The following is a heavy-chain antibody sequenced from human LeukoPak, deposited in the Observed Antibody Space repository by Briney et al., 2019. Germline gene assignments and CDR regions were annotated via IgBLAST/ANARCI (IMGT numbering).Heavy chain of an antibody. V-gene: IGHV4-59*01. Sequence: SETLSLTCTVSGGSISSYYWSWIRQPPGKGLEWIGYIYYSGSTNYNPSLKSRVTISVDTSKNQFSLKLSSVTAADTAVYYCASGTQQLGFDYWGQGTLVTVSS. CDR3: ASGTQQLGFDY. D-gene: IGHD6-13*01. CDR1: GGSISSYY. CDR2: IYYSGST. J-gene: IGHJ4*02.